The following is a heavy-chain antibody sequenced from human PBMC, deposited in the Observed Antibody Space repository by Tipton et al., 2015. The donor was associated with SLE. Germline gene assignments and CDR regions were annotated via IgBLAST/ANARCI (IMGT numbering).Heavy chain of an antibody. Sequence: LRLSCTVSGGSIRSSRHFWGWIRQPPGKGLEWIGVLYYSGNTYYNPSLKSPVTLSIDTSKNQFSLKMRSVTAADTAVYYCARGSCSGGVCYIDYWGQGTLVTVSS. CDR2: LYYSGNT. V-gene: IGHV4-39*07. CDR3: ARGSCSGGVCYIDY. D-gene: IGHD2-8*02. CDR1: GGSIRSSRHF. J-gene: IGHJ4*02.